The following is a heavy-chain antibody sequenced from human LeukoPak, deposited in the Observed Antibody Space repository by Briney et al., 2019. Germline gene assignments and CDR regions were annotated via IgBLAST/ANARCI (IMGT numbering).Heavy chain of an antibody. CDR2: ISAYNGNT. V-gene: IGHV1-18*01. Sequence: ASVKVSCKASGYTFTSYGISWVRQAPGQGLEWMGWISAYNGNTNYAQKLQGRVTMTTDTSTSTAYMELRSLRSDDTAVYYCATRPTSRSFYTCFDYWGQGTLVTVSS. CDR3: ATRPTSRSFYTCFDY. CDR1: GYTFTSYG. D-gene: IGHD2-2*01. J-gene: IGHJ4*02.